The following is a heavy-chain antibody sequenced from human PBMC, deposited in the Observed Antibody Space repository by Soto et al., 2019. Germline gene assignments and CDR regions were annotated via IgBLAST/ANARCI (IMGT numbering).Heavy chain of an antibody. Sequence: GGSLRLSCAASGFTFSSYGMHWVRQAPGKGLEWVAVISYDGSNKYYADSVKGRFTISRDNSKNTLYLQMNSLRAEDTAVYYCAKDLYPGAAMEDYYYYGMDVWGQGATVTVSS. CDR2: ISYDGSNK. CDR1: GFTFSSYG. D-gene: IGHD5-18*01. J-gene: IGHJ6*02. V-gene: IGHV3-30*18. CDR3: AKDLYPGAAMEDYYYYGMDV.